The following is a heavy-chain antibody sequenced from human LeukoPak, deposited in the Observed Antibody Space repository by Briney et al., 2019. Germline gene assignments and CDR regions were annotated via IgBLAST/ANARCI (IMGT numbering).Heavy chain of an antibody. V-gene: IGHV1-8*01. CDR1: GYTFTSYG. Sequence: GASVKVSCKASGYTFTSYGINWVRQATGQGLEWMGWMNPNSGNTGYAQKFQGRVTMTGNTSISTAYMELSSLRSEDTAVYYCARLDDSSGYYYHYWGQGTLVTVSS. J-gene: IGHJ4*02. CDR3: ARLDDSSGYYYHY. CDR2: MNPNSGNT. D-gene: IGHD3-22*01.